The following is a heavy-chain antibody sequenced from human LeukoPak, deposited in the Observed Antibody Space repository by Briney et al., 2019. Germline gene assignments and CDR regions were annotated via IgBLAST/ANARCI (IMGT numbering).Heavy chain of an antibody. J-gene: IGHJ4*02. Sequence: ASVKVSCKASGYTFTDYGISWVRQAPGQGLEWMRWISVYNGNTNYAQKFQGRVTMTTDTSTSTAYMELRSLTSDDTAVFYCARDVTFADTWGQGTLVTVSS. CDR3: ARDVTFADT. CDR2: ISVYNGNT. CDR1: GYTFTDYG. V-gene: IGHV1-18*01. D-gene: IGHD5-18*01.